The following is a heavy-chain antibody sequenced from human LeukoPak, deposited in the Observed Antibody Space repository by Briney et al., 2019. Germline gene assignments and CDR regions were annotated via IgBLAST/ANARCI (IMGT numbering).Heavy chain of an antibody. CDR2: IYYTGST. Sequence: KPSETLSLTCTVSGGSISSSSYYWVWIRWPPGKGLEWIGSIYYTGSTFYNPSLKSRVAISVDTSKNQFSLNLSSVTAADTALYYCARNGYSYGLGNDAFDIWGQGTVVTVSS. J-gene: IGHJ3*02. CDR1: GGSISSSSYY. V-gene: IGHV4-39*01. D-gene: IGHD5-18*01. CDR3: ARNGYSYGLGNDAFDI.